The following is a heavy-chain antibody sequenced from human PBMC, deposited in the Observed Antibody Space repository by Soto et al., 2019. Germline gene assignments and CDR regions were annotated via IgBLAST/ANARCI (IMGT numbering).Heavy chain of an antibody. CDR1: GGSISSGGYY. V-gene: IGHV4-31*03. D-gene: IGHD2-21*02. CDR3: ARGVYCGGDCYTLDAFDI. J-gene: IGHJ3*02. Sequence: SETLSLTCTVSGGSISSGGYYWSWIRQHPGKGLEWIGYIYYSGSTYYNPSPKSRVTISVDTSKNQFSLKLSSVTAADTAVYYCARGVYCGGDCYTLDAFDIWGQGTMVTVSS. CDR2: IYYSGST.